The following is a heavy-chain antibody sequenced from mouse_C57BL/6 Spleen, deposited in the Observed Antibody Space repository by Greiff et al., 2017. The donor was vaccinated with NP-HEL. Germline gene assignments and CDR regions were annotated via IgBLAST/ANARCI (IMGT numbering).Heavy chain of an antibody. CDR3: TTGYYDYDGAY. D-gene: IGHD2-4*01. V-gene: IGHV14-4*01. CDR2: IDPENGDT. Sequence: VQLQQSGAELVRPGASVKLSCTASGFNIKDDYMHWVKQRPEQGLEWIGWIDPENGDTEYASKFQGKATITADTSSNTADLQLSSLTSEDTAVYYCTTGYYDYDGAYWGQGTLVTVSA. CDR1: GFNIKDDY. J-gene: IGHJ3*01.